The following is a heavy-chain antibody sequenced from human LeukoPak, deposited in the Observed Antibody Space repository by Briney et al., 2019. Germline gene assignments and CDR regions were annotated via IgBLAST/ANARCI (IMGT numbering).Heavy chain of an antibody. Sequence: GGSLSLSCAASGFTFSSYSMNWVRQAPGMGLEWVSYISSSSSTIYYADSVKGRFTISRDNAKNSLYLQMNSLRAEDTAVYYCAKDRYSTSSTFTIHPFDYWGQGILVTVSS. CDR2: ISSSSSTI. CDR3: AKDRYSTSSTFTIHPFDY. V-gene: IGHV3-48*04. J-gene: IGHJ4*02. CDR1: GFTFSSYS. D-gene: IGHD6-13*01.